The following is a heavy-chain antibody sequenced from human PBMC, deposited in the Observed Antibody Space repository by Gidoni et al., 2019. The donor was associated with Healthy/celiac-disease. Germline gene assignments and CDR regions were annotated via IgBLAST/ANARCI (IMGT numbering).Heavy chain of an antibody. V-gene: IGHV4-34*01. D-gene: IGHD3-3*02. CDR2: INHSGST. Sequence: QVQLQQWGAGLLKPSETLSLTCAVYGGSFSGYDCSWIRQPPGKGLELIGEINHSGSTNYIPPLKSRVTISVDTSKNQFSLKLSSVTAADTALYYCASDSSNTGNLAWTSSEWFDPWGQGTLVTVSS. J-gene: IGHJ5*02. CDR1: GGSFSGYD. CDR3: ASDSSNTGNLAWTSSEWFDP.